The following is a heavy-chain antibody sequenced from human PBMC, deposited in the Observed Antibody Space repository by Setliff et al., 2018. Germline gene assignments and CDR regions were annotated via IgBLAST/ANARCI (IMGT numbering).Heavy chain of an antibody. V-gene: IGHV4-59*01. D-gene: IGHD3-10*01. CDR1: GASISSNY. Sequence: SETLSLTCSVSGASISSNYWSWIRQSPGKGLEWIGYIYYNGTTRYSPSLKSRVTISVDTSKNQFSLRLTSVTAADTAVYYCTSTPRGGINITTHAGAFDSWGQGTLVTVSS. J-gene: IGHJ4*02. CDR2: IYYNGTT. CDR3: TSTPRGGINITTHAGAFDS.